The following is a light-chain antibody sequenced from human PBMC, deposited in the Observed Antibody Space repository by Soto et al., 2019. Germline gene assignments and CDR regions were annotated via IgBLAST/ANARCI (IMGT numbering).Light chain of an antibody. J-gene: IGKJ5*01. V-gene: IGKV1-39*01. CDR3: QQCYSLPHP. CDR1: QSISSY. Sequence: DIQMTQSPSTLSASVGDRVTITCRASQSISSYLNWYQQKPGKAPKLLIYAASSLQSGVPSRFSGSGSGTDFTLTISMLQPEDLTTYCCQQCYSLPHPFGQGTRLEVK. CDR2: AAS.